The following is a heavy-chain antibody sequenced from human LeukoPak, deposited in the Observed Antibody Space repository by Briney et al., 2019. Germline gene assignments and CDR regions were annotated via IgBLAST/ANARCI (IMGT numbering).Heavy chain of an antibody. CDR1: GGSISSYY. V-gene: IGHV4-59*12. D-gene: IGHD5-18*01. CDR2: IYYSGST. J-gene: IGHJ4*02. CDR3: ARLRGIQLWLRYFDY. Sequence: SETLSLTCTVSGGSISSYYWSWIRQPPGKGLEWIGYIYYSGSTNYNPSLKSRVTISVDTSKNQFSLKLSSVTAADTAVYYCARLRGIQLWLRYFDYWGQGTLVTVSS.